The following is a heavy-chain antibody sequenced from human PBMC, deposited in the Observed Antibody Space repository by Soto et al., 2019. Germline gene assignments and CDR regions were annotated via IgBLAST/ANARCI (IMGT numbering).Heavy chain of an antibody. V-gene: IGHV3-66*01. CDR3: ARDDYYASSGAIDY. CDR2: IYSGGST. Sequence: PGGSLRLSCAASGFTVSSNYMSWVRQAPGKGLEWVSVIYSGGSTYYADSVKGRFTISRDNSKNTLYLQMNSLRAEDTAVYYCARDDYYASSGAIDYWGQGTLVTVSS. CDR1: GFTVSSNY. D-gene: IGHD3-22*01. J-gene: IGHJ4*02.